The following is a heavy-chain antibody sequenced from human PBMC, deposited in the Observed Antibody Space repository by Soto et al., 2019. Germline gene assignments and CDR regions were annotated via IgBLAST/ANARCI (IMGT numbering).Heavy chain of an antibody. CDR3: ARTPHLTGYYYYYGMDV. V-gene: IGHV1-46*01. CDR1: GYTFTSYY. Sequence: QVQLVQSGAEVKKPGASVKVSCKASGYTFTSYYMHWVRQAPGQGLEWMGIINPSGGSTSYAQKFQGRVTMTRDTSTSTVYMELSSLRSEDTAVYYCARTPHLTGYYYYYGMDVWGQGTTVTVSS. D-gene: IGHD3-10*01. J-gene: IGHJ6*02. CDR2: INPSGGST.